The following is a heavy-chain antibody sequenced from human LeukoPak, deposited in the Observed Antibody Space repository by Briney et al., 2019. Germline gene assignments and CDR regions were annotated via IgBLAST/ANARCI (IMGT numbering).Heavy chain of an antibody. CDR3: ARDRVRYSSGYTCFDY. Sequence: GGSLRLSCAASGFTFSSYWMSWVRQAPGKGLEWVANIKQDGSEKYYVDSVKGRFTISRDNAKNSLYLQMNSLRATDTAVYYCARDRVRYSSGYTCFDYWGQGTLVTVSS. CDR1: GFTFSSYW. D-gene: IGHD5-18*01. J-gene: IGHJ4*02. CDR2: IKQDGSEK. V-gene: IGHV3-7*01.